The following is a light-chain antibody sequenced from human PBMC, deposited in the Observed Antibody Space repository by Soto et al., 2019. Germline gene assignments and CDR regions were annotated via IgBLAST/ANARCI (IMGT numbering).Light chain of an antibody. Sequence: GEKATLSCRASQSVRSDDLAWYQQRPGRAPRFLIYGASYRAPGIPDRFLGSGSGTDFTLTISSLEHEDFAVYFCQHYASSLLSFGQG. J-gene: IGKJ1*01. CDR1: QSVRSDD. V-gene: IGKV3-20*01. CDR3: QHYASSLLS. CDR2: GAS.